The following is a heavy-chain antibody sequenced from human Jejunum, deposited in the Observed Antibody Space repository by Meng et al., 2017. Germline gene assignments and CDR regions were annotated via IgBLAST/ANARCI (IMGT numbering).Heavy chain of an antibody. Sequence: QITSKGSGPTLGRPTQTLTLTCPFSGFSLSTSGVGVGWIRQPPGKALEWLAVIYWDDDKKYSPSLKSRLTITKDTSKNQVVLTMTSMDPVDTATYYCAHRMYYDRYQHWGQGTLVTVSS. CDR2: IYWDDDK. J-gene: IGHJ1*01. V-gene: IGHV2-5*02. CDR1: GFSLSTSGVG. CDR3: AHRMYYDRYQH. D-gene: IGHD3-22*01.